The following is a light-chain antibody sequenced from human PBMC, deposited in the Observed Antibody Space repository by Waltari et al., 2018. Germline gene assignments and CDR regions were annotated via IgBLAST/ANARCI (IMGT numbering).Light chain of an antibody. CDR2: LNSDGSH. CDR1: SGHSRYA. CDR3: QTWGTGIHVV. Sequence: QLVLTQSPSASASLGASVKLTCTLSSGHSRYALDWHQPQPEKGPRYLMKLNSDGSHSKGDGIPDRFSGSSSGAERYLTISSLQSEDEADYYCQTWGTGIHVVFGGGTKLTVL. V-gene: IGLV4-69*01. J-gene: IGLJ2*01.